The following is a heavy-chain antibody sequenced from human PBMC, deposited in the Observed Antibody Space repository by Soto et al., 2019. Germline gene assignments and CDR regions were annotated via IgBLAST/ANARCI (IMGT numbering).Heavy chain of an antibody. CDR3: AKWHTYYYDSRGFSGFDC. J-gene: IGHJ4*02. CDR2: MSGGGETT. V-gene: IGHV3-23*01. CDR1: GVSFSNYA. D-gene: IGHD3-22*01. Sequence: WGSLRLACATCGVSFSNYAVHWVRQAPCKGPEWVSAMSGGGETTYYADSVKGRFTISRDNSRNTLYLQMNSLRAEDTAAYYCAKWHTYYYDSRGFSGFDCWGRGTLVTVSS.